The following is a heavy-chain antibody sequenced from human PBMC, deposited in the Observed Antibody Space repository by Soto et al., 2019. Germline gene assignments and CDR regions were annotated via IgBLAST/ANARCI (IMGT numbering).Heavy chain of an antibody. V-gene: IGHV1-18*04. D-gene: IGHD3-22*01. CDR3: ASYYYDSSGYYYSRKNAFDI. Sequence: ASVKVSCKASGYTFTSYGISWVRQAPGQGLEWMGWISAYNGNTNYAQKLQGRVTMTTDTSTSTAYMELRSLRSDDTAVYYCASYYYDSSGYYYSRKNAFDIWGQGTMVTVS. CDR1: GYTFTSYG. J-gene: IGHJ3*02. CDR2: ISAYNGNT.